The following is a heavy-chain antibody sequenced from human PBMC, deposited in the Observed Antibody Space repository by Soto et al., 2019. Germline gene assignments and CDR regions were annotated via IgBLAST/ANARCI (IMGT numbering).Heavy chain of an antibody. V-gene: IGHV1-18*04. Sequence: QVQLVQSGTEVKKPGASMKVSCKASGYMITSYGITWVRQAPGQGLEWMGWISAYNGNTKHAQKFQGRLTMTTDASTSTAFMEVRSLTSDDTAVYFCARGGIAAAAPRDYWGQGTLVTVSS. CDR3: ARGGIAAAAPRDY. CDR2: ISAYNGNT. J-gene: IGHJ4*02. CDR1: GYMITSYG. D-gene: IGHD6-13*01.